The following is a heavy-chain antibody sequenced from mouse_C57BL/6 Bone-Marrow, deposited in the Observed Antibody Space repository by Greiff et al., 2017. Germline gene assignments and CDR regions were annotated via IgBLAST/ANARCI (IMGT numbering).Heavy chain of an antibody. V-gene: IGHV5-6*01. CDR2: ISSGGSYT. CDR3: ARHPCGSSYRWYFDV. CDR1: GFTFSSYG. Sequence: VQLKESGGDLVKPGGSLKLSCAASGFTFSSYGMSWVRQTPDKRLEWVATISSGGSYTYYPDSVKGRFTISRDNAKNTLYLQMSSLKSEDTAMEDSARHPCGSSYRWYFDVWGTGTTVTVSS. D-gene: IGHD1-1*01. J-gene: IGHJ1*03.